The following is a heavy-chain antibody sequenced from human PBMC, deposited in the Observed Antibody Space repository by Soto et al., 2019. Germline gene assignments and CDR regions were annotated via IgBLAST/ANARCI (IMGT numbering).Heavy chain of an antibody. CDR1: GFTFSRYT. CDR3: ASSKGPLDH. Sequence: GGSLRLSCVASGFTFSRYTMNWVRQAPGKGLEWVSYITGSSDIVYYPDSVKGRFTISRDNAKNSLYLQMSSLTAEDTAVYYCASSKGPLDHWGQGTLVTVSS. D-gene: IGHD3-3*02. J-gene: IGHJ4*02. V-gene: IGHV3-48*01. CDR2: ITGSSDIV.